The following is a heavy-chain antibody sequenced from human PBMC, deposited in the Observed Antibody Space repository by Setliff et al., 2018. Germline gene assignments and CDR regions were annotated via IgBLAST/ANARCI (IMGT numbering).Heavy chain of an antibody. CDR1: GFTFSTYW. J-gene: IGHJ4*02. CDR2: IWYDGTNK. CDR3: ASYCSSTSCPFDY. Sequence: GGSLRLSCAASGFTFSTYWMAWVRQAPGKGLEWVAVIWYDGTNKYYADSVKGRFTISRDNSKNTLYLQMNSPRAEDTAVYYCASYCSSTSCPFDYWGQGTLVTVSS. D-gene: IGHD2-2*01. V-gene: IGHV3-33*08.